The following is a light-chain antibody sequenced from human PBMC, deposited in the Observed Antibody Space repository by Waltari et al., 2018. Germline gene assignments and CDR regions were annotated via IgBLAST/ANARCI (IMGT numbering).Light chain of an antibody. CDR2: RND. CDR1: TSTIGTNY. Sequence: QYVLTQPPSASGTPGQEVTISCSGTTSTIGTNYVYWYQQVPGTAPKLLMYRNDQRPSGVSDRFSGSKSGTSASLAISALRSEDEADYYCATWDNSLSGAVFGGGTKVTVL. CDR3: ATWDNSLSGAV. J-gene: IGLJ3*02. V-gene: IGLV1-47*01.